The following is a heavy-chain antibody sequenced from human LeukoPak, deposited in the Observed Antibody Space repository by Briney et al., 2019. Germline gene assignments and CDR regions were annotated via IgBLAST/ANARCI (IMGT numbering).Heavy chain of an antibody. J-gene: IGHJ4*02. D-gene: IGHD3-22*01. CDR3: AKGPATSYYYDSSGYSDY. Sequence: PGRSLRLSCAASGFTFNMHAMHWVRQAPGKGLEWVAAIWSDTSGTKYAEAVKGRFTISRDNSKNTLYLLVDSLRAEDTAVYYCAKGPATSYYYDSSGYSDYWGQGTLVTVSS. CDR2: IWSDTSGT. CDR1: GFTFNMHA. V-gene: IGHV3-33*06.